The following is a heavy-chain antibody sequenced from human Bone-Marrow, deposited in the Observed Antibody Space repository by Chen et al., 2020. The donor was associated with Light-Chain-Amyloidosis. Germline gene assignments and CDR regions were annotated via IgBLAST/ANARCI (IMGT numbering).Heavy chain of an antibody. J-gene: IGHJ4*02. Sequence: EVQLEQSGPEVKKPGESLKISCKGSGYTFPNYWVGWVRQMPGKGLEWTGVIYPDDSDARYSPSFEGQVTISADKSLTAAYLQWRSLKASETAMYYCARRRDGYNFDYWGQGTLVTVSS. CDR2: IYPDDSDA. V-gene: IGHV5-51*01. D-gene: IGHD5-12*01. CDR3: ARRRDGYNFDY. CDR1: GYTFPNYW.